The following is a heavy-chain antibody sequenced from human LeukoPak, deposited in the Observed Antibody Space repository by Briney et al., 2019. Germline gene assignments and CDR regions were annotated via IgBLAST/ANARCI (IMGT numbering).Heavy chain of an antibody. CDR3: ARDTVNHYYYYMDV. D-gene: IGHD4-11*01. CDR2: LNPNSGGT. V-gene: IGHV1-2*02. CDR1: GYTFTGYN. Sequence: GASVKVSCKASGYTFTGYNMHWVRQDPGQGLEWMGWLNPNSGGTNYAQKFQGRVTMTRDTSISTAYMELSRLRSDDTAVYYCARDTVNHYYYYMDVWGKGITVTVSS. J-gene: IGHJ6*03.